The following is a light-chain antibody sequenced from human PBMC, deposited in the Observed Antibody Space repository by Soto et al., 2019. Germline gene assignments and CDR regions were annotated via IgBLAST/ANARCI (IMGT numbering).Light chain of an antibody. J-gene: IGKJ4*01. V-gene: IGKV1-39*01. CDR2: GAS. CDR1: QSISSY. CDR3: QQTYSTPNT. Sequence: DIQMTQSPSSLSASVGVRVTITCRASQSISSYLNWYQQKPGKAPKLLIYGASSLQSGVPSRFSGSGSGTEYTLTISSLQPEDFTTCYCQQTYSTPNTFGGGTKVEIK.